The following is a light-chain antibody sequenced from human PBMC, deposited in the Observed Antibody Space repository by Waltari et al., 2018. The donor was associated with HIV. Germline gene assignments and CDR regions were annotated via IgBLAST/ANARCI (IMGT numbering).Light chain of an antibody. J-gene: IGKJ5*01. CDR2: LGS. Sequence: DLVMTQTPLSLPVTPGEPASISCRSSQSLLHSNGYNYLEWYLQKPGQSPQLLIYLGSSRASGVPERFSGSGSGTDFTLKLSRVEAEDVGVYYCMQALRAPPTFGQGTRLEIK. CDR3: MQALRAPPT. V-gene: IGKV2-28*01. CDR1: QSLLHSNGYNY.